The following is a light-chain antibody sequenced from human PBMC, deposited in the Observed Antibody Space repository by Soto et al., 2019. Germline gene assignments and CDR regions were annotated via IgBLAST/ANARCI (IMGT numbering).Light chain of an antibody. V-gene: IGKV1-5*03. J-gene: IGKJ3*01. Sequence: DXQMTQSPSTLPASVXDRVTITXRANQSIXSWLAWYQQKPGKAPKLLIHRASRLESGVPSRFSGSGSGTDFTLTINSLQPDDFGTYYCQQYNSYSPFTFGPGTRVDI. CDR1: QSIXSW. CDR2: RAS. CDR3: QQYNSYSPFT.